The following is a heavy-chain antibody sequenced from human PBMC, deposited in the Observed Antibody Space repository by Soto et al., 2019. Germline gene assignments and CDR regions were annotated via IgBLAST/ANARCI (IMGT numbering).Heavy chain of an antibody. CDR3: AATRRDGYHTHYDSNTLFDS. Sequence: QITLKESGPTLVKPTQTLTLTCTFSGFSISTSGVGVGWIRQPPGKALEWLVIIYWDDDKSYSPSLWSRLTITKDTTKHQVVLTMTNMDTEDTATYDCAATRRDGYHTHYDSNTLFDSRGKGTLVTVSS. J-gene: IGHJ4*02. D-gene: IGHD3-22*01. V-gene: IGHV2-5*02. CDR2: IYWDDDK. CDR1: GFSISTSGVG.